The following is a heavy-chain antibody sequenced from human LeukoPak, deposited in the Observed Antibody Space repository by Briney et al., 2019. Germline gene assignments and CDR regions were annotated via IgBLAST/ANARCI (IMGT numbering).Heavy chain of an antibody. D-gene: IGHD2-15*01. V-gene: IGHV1-2*06. CDR2: INPNTGDT. Sequence: ASVKVSCKASGYTFTGYYIHWVRQAPGQGLEWMGRINPNTGDTRYAQNFQGRVTLTRDMSVTTAYMELSSLRSDDAAVYYCARNWLAVAAVPRTGYGMDVWGQGTTVTVSS. CDR1: GYTFTGYY. J-gene: IGHJ6*02. CDR3: ARNWLAVAAVPRTGYGMDV.